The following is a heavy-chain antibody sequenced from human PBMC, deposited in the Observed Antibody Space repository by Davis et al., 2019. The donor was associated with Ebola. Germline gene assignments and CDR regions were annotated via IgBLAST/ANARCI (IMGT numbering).Heavy chain of an antibody. V-gene: IGHV1-58*02. CDR1: GFTFSASA. CDR2: IVVGSGNT. CDR3: AKCPGGLHLGELSP. D-gene: IGHD3-16*02. J-gene: IGHJ5*02. Sequence: AASVKVSCKAFGFTFSASAMQWVRQARGQRLEWIGSIVVGSGNTNYAQKFRQRLTMTRDMSTSTVYMELRSLRFDDTAVYYCAKCPGGLHLGELSPWGQGTLVTVSS.